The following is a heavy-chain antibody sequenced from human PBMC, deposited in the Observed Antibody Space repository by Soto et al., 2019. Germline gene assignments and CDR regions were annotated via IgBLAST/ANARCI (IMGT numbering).Heavy chain of an antibody. CDR1: GYTFTGYY. CDR2: INPYTGGT. Sequence: QVQLVQSGSEVKEPGASVKVSCKASGYTFTGYYVLWVRQAPGQGPECMGWINPYTGGTNYAQKFQGRVTMTRDTSISTAYMELSKLISDDTAVYYCATQFHHCGCDCNRGPYFGMDVWGQGTTVTVSS. J-gene: IGHJ6*02. D-gene: IGHD2-21*02. V-gene: IGHV1-2*02. CDR3: ATQFHHCGCDCNRGPYFGMDV.